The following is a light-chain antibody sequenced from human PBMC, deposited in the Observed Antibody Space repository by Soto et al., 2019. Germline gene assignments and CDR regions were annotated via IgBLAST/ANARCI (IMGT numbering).Light chain of an antibody. V-gene: IGLV2-14*01. CDR2: EVS. CDR3: SSYAGSSNV. CDR1: SSDIGGYNY. J-gene: IGLJ1*01. Sequence: QSALTQPASVSGSPGQAITISCTGTSSDIGGYNYVSWYDHHPGKAPRLIIYEVSNRPSGVSIRFSGSKSGNTASLTVSGLQAEDEADYYCSSYAGSSNVFXTGTKLTVL.